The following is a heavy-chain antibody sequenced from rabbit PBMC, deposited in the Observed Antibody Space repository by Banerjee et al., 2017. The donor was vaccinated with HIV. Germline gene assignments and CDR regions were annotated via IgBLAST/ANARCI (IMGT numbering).Heavy chain of an antibody. CDR2: IYTGSGSS. CDR3: ARDDVIYTYIGRGFNL. CDR1: GFSLNSNYV. V-gene: IGHV1S40*01. D-gene: IGHD6-1*01. J-gene: IGHJ4*01. Sequence: QSLEESGGDLVKPEGSLTLTCTASGFSLNSNYVMCWVRQAPGKGLEWIGCIYTGSGSSYYASWAKGRFTISKTSSTTVTLQMTSLTAADMATYFCARDDVIYTYIGRGFNLWGPGTLVTV.